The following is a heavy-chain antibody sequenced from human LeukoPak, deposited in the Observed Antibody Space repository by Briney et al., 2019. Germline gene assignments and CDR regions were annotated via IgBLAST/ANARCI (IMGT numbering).Heavy chain of an antibody. V-gene: IGHV3-23*01. CDR1: GFTFSSYA. CDR3: AKVYGSGSYYLDYMDV. J-gene: IGHJ6*03. Sequence: GGSLRLSCAASGFTFSSYAMSWVRQAPGKGLEWVSGISGSGGSTYYADSVKGRFTISRDNSKNTLYLQMNSLRAEDTAVYYCAKVYGSGSYYLDYMDVWGKGTTVTVSS. CDR2: ISGSGGST. D-gene: IGHD3-10*01.